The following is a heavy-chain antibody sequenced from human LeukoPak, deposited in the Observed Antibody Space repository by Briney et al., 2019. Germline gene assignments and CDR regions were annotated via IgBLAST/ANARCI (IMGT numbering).Heavy chain of an antibody. Sequence: GGSLRLSCAASGLTFSSYWMSWVRQAPGKGLEWVANIKQDGSEKYYVDSVKGRFTISRDNAKNSLSLQMNSLRAEDTAVYYCARAPGNSWGQGTLVTVSS. D-gene: IGHD3-10*01. V-gene: IGHV3-7*01. J-gene: IGHJ4*02. CDR3: ARAPGNS. CDR2: IKQDGSEK. CDR1: GLTFSSYW.